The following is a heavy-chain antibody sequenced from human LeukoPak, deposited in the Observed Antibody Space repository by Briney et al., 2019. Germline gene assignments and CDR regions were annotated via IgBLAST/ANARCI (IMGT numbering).Heavy chain of an antibody. Sequence: GGSLRLSCAASGFTFSSYSMNWVRQAPGKGLEWVSSISSSSSYIYYADSVKGRFTISRDNAKNSLYLQMNSLRAEDTAVYYCARDGGFGEFRDYYYYYGMDVWGQGTTVTVSS. D-gene: IGHD3-10*01. CDR2: ISSSSSYI. V-gene: IGHV3-21*01. J-gene: IGHJ6*02. CDR3: ARDGGFGEFRDYYYYYGMDV. CDR1: GFTFSSYS.